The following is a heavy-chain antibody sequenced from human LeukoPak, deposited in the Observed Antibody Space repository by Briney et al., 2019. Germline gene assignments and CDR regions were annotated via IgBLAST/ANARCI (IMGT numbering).Heavy chain of an antibody. D-gene: IGHD5-18*01. CDR1: GFTFSSYG. CDR3: ASGGLHTAMVQDY. V-gene: IGHV3-30*03. Sequence: GGSLRLSCAASGFTFSSYGMHWVRQAPGKGLEWVAVISYDGSNKYYADSVKGRFTISRDNSKNTLYLQMNSLRAEDTAVYYCASGGLHTAMVQDYWGQGTLVTVSS. CDR2: ISYDGSNK. J-gene: IGHJ4*02.